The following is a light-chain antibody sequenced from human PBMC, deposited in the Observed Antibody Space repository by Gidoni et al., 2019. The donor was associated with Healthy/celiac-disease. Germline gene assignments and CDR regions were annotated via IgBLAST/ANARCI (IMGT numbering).Light chain of an antibody. CDR2: EGS. CDR3: CSYAGSSPVV. Sequence: QSALTQPASVSGSPAPSITISCTGTSSDVGSYNLVSWYQQHPGKAPKLMIYEGSKRPSGVSNRFSGSKAGNTASLTISGLQAEDEADYYCCSYAGSSPVVFGGGTKLTVL. V-gene: IGLV2-23*01. CDR1: SSDVGSYNL. J-gene: IGLJ2*01.